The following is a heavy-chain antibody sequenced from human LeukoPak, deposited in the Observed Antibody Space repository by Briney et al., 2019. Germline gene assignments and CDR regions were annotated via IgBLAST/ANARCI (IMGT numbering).Heavy chain of an antibody. J-gene: IGHJ4*02. Sequence: PSETLSLTCTGGSVSSGSYYWSWIRQPAGKGLEWIGCIYTNGITNYNPSLTSRVTMSLDTSNNHFSLKLSSVTAADTAVYYCAKGRLAEGAFDFWGQGTLVTVSS. CDR3: AKGRLAEGAFDF. D-gene: IGHD4/OR15-4a*01. V-gene: IGHV4-61*02. CDR1: GSVSSGSYY. CDR2: IYTNGIT.